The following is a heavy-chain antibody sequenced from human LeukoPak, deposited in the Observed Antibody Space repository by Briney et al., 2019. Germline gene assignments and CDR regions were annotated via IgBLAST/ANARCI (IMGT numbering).Heavy chain of an antibody. CDR3: ARGCGSGYYFDY. D-gene: IGHD3-10*01. Sequence: GGSLRLFCAASGFIFSSYAMSWVRQAPGKGLEWVSAISGSGGSTYYADSVKGRFTISRDNSKNTLYLQMNSLRAEDTAVYYCARGCGSGYYFDYWGQGTLVTVSS. V-gene: IGHV3-23*01. J-gene: IGHJ4*02. CDR2: ISGSGGST. CDR1: GFIFSSYA.